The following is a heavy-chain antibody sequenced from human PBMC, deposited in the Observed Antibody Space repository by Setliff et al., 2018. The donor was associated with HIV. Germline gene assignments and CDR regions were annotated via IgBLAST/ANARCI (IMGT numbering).Heavy chain of an antibody. D-gene: IGHD3-22*01. J-gene: IGHJ4*02. CDR2: ILSTGERT. CDR3: AKELAASGLGYFDS. Sequence: PGGSLRLSCAASGFTFSNYAMSWVRQAPGEGLEWVSAILSTGERTFYADSVKGRLTISRDNSKNTVYLQMNSLRAGDTAEYYCAKELAASGLGYFDSWGRGILVTVSS. CDR1: GFTFSNYA. V-gene: IGHV3-23*01.